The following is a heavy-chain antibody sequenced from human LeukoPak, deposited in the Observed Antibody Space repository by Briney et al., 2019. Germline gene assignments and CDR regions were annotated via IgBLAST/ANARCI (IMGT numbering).Heavy chain of an antibody. CDR2: INPSGGST. D-gene: IGHD4-17*01. J-gene: IGHJ4*02. CDR3: ARDFGYGDYVDY. CDR1: GYTFTSYG. Sequence: GASVKVSCKASGYTFTSYGISWVRQAPGQGLEWMGIINPSGGSTSYAQKFQGRVTMTRDTSTSTVYMELSSLRSEDTAVYYCARDFGYGDYVDYWGQGTLVTVSS. V-gene: IGHV1-46*01.